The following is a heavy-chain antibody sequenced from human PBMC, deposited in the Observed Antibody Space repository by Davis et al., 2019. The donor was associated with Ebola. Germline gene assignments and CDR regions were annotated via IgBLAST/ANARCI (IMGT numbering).Heavy chain of an antibody. CDR2: IYPGDSDT. V-gene: IGHV5-51*01. CDR1: GYSFPPYW. D-gene: IGHD4-17*01. CDR3: ATTVTTGHYYYGMDV. J-gene: IGHJ6*02. Sequence: KVSCKGSGYSFPPYWFSWVRQMPGKGLEWMGIIYPGDSDTRYSPSFQGQVTISADKSISTAYLQWSSLKASDTAMYYCATTVTTGHYYYGMDVWGQGTTVTVSS.